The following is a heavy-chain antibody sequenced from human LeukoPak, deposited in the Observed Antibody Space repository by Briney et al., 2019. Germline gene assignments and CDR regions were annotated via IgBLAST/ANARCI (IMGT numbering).Heavy chain of an antibody. D-gene: IGHD3-16*01. V-gene: IGHV1-24*01. CDR1: GDTLTELS. CDR3: ATVRMGGDYYFDY. J-gene: IGHJ4*02. CDR2: FDPEDGET. Sequence: ASVKVSCKVSGDTLTELSMHWVRQAPGKGLEWMGGFDPEDGETSYAQKFQGRVTMTEDTSTDTAYMELSSLRSEDTAVYYCATVRMGGDYYFDYWGQGTLVTVSS.